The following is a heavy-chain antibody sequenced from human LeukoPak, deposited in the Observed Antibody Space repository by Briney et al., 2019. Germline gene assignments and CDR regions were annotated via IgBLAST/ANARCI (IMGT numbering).Heavy chain of an antibody. Sequence: GGSLRLSCAASGFTFSSYAMSWVRQVPGKGLEWVSGISGSGGSTNYADSVKGRFTISRDNSKNTLYLQMNSLRAEDTAVYYCAREGAGVNYYDSSGHDAFDIWGQGTMVTVSS. CDR1: GFTFSSYA. D-gene: IGHD3-22*01. V-gene: IGHV3-23*01. CDR2: ISGSGGST. J-gene: IGHJ3*02. CDR3: AREGAGVNYYDSSGHDAFDI.